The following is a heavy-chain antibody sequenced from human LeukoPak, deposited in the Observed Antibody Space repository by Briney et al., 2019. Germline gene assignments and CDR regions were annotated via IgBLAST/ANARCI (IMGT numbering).Heavy chain of an antibody. D-gene: IGHD3-22*01. CDR1: GGSISSSSYY. CDR2: IYYSGRT. Sequence: SETLSLTCTVSGGSISSSSYYWGWIRQPPGKGLEWIGSIYYSGRTYYNPSLKSRVSISVDTSKNQFSLKMSSVTAADTGVYFCARHPYWYDSSGYPLDYWGQGTLVTVSS. V-gene: IGHV4-39*01. J-gene: IGHJ4*02. CDR3: ARHPYWYDSSGYPLDY.